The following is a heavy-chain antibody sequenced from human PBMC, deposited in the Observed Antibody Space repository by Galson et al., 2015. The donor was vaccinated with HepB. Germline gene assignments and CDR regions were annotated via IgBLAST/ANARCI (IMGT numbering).Heavy chain of an antibody. Sequence: SVKVSCKASGYAFTSYAMHWVRQAPGQRLEWMGWINAGNGNTKYSQKFQGRVTITRDTSASTAYMELSSLRSEDTAVYYCARVMTTKTEIDAFDIWGQGTMVTVSS. V-gene: IGHV1-3*01. D-gene: IGHD4-11*01. CDR2: INAGNGNT. CDR1: GYAFTSYA. CDR3: ARVMTTKTEIDAFDI. J-gene: IGHJ3*02.